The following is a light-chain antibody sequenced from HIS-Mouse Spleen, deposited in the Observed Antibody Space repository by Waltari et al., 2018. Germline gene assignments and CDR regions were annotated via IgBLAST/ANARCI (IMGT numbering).Light chain of an antibody. V-gene: IGLV3-21*03. J-gene: IGLJ2*01. CDR2: DDS. CDR3: QVWDSSSDHVV. CDR1: NIGSKS. Sequence: SYALTQPPSVSVAPGKTARITCGGNNIGSKSVHWYQQKPGQAPVLVVYDDSDRPSGIPGRSSGSNSGNTATLTISRVEAGDEADYYCQVWDSSSDHVVFGGGTKLTVL.